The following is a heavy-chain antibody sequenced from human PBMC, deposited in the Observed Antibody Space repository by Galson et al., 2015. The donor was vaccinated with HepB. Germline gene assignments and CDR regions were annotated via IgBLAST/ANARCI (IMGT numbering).Heavy chain of an antibody. CDR3: ARGFLAVAGRRGAFDI. CDR1: GFTFSDYY. CDR2: ISSSGSTI. V-gene: IGHV3-11*01. D-gene: IGHD6-19*01. Sequence: SLRLSCAASGFTFSDYYTSWIRQAPGKGLEWVSYISSSGSTIYYADSVKGRFTISRDNAKNSLYLQMNSLRAEDTAVYYCARGFLAVAGRRGAFDIWGQGTMVTVSS. J-gene: IGHJ3*02.